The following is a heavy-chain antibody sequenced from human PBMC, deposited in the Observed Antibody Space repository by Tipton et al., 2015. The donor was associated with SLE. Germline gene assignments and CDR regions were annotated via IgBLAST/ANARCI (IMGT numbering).Heavy chain of an antibody. CDR2: ISNSETT. Sequence: TLSLTCTVSGGSISSHYWSWIRQAPGKGLEWIGYISNSETTNYNPSLKSRVTISVDTSKNQFSLKLSSVTAADTAVYYCGRAYYDSSGYYVDHWGQGTLVTVSS. CDR3: GRAYYDSSGYYVDH. J-gene: IGHJ4*02. D-gene: IGHD3-22*01. CDR1: GGSISSHY. V-gene: IGHV4-59*08.